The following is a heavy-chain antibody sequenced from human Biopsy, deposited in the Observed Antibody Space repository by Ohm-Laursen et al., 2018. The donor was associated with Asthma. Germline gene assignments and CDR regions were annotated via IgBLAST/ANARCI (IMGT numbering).Heavy chain of an antibody. CDR1: GDILSSFG. J-gene: IGHJ6*02. CDR2: VIPIYGTT. Sequence: ASVSPSCTAHGDILSSFGIKCVRKAPGQGLEWLGVVIPIYGTTHTAQKFQGRVTITTDESTSTAYMEITSLRKEDTAVYYCARGGFYGDRRHHNGLDVWGQGTTVTVSS. D-gene: IGHD4-17*01. V-gene: IGHV1-69*05. CDR3: ARGGFYGDRRHHNGLDV.